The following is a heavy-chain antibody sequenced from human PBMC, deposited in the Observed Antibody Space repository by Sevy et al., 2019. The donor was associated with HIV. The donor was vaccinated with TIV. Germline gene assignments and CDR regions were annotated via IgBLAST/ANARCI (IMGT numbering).Heavy chain of an antibody. V-gene: IGHV3-30*18. Sequence: GGSLRLSCAVSGIIFTTSGMHWVRQAPGKGLEWVAVISYDGRNKFYGDCVKGQLTISRDNSKNILYLQMNSLRVEDTAVYYCAKDFTGYNGMDVWGQGTMVTVSS. CDR3: AKDFTGYNGMDV. CDR2: ISYDGRNK. D-gene: IGHD3-9*01. CDR1: GIIFTTSG. J-gene: IGHJ6*02.